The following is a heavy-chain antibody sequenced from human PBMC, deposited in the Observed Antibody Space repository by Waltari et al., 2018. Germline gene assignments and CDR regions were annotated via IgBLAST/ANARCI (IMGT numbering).Heavy chain of an antibody. Sequence: QITLKESGPTLVRPTQTLTLTCTFSGFSLDTTGVGLGWIRPPPGKALEWLALIYWDGNTFYSPSLKARRAITKDTSKNQVVLTMTDMDPADSATYYCVEDRTGYFWSLQQWGQGMLVTVSS. D-gene: IGHD3-22*01. V-gene: IGHV2-5*02. CDR3: VEDRTGYFWSLQQ. J-gene: IGHJ4*02. CDR2: IYWDGNT. CDR1: GFSLDTTGVG.